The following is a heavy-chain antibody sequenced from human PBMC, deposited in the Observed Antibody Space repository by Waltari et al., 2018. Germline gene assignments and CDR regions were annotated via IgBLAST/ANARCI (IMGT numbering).Heavy chain of an antibody. J-gene: IGHJ6*03. CDR2: ISYSGIT. V-gene: IGHV4-59*04. CDR1: GGSINHYY. CDR3: VRGCAGGACYSDTYYSMDV. Sequence: QVQLQESGPGLVKPSETLSPTCTVSGGSINHYYWSWIRQPPGKRLEWIGYISYSGITDYNSPLESRVTMSVDTSRSQFSLKLRSVTDADTATYYCVRGCAGGACYSDTYYSMDVWGKGTTVTVSS. D-gene: IGHD2-21*02.